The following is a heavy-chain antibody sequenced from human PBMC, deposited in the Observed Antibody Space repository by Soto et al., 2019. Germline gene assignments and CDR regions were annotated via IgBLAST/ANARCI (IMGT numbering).Heavy chain of an antibody. Sequence: QVQLVESGGGVVQPRRSLRLSCAASGFAFGTYGMHWVRQAPGKGLEWVAVTSYDGSKKYYADSVKGRFTISRDNSNNSVYLQMNSLRFEDTAIYYCAKDRGLADPHYYGLDVWGQGTTVAVSS. D-gene: IGHD3-10*01. CDR2: TSYDGSKK. CDR1: GFAFGTYG. CDR3: AKDRGLADPHYYGLDV. J-gene: IGHJ6*02. V-gene: IGHV3-30*18.